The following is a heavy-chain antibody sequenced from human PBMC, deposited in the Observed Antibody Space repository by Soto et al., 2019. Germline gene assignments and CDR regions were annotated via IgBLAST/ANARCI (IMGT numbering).Heavy chain of an antibody. D-gene: IGHD2-2*01. CDR2: IYPGDSDT. Sequence: GESLKISCKGSGYSFTSYWIGWVRQMPGKGLEWMGIIYPGDSDTRYSPSFQGQVTISADKSISTAYLQWSSLKASDTAMYYCARQGYRSDCSSTSCYSNYYYGMDVWGQGTTVTVSS. J-gene: IGHJ6*02. CDR1: GYSFTSYW. CDR3: ARQGYRSDCSSTSCYSNYYYGMDV. V-gene: IGHV5-51*01.